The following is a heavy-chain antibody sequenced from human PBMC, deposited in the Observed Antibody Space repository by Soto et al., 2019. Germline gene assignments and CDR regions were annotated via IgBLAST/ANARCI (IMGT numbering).Heavy chain of an antibody. J-gene: IGHJ6*03. CDR3: ARGTGGLGVRFPCHMDV. CDR2: IYYSGST. CDR1: GGSISSYY. Sequence: QVQLQESGPGLVKPSETLSLTCTVSGGSISSYYWSWIRQPPGKGLEWIGYIYYSGSTNYNPSLKSRVTISVDTSKNQFSLKLSSVTAADTAVYYCARGTGGLGVRFPCHMDVWGKGTTVTVSS. D-gene: IGHD3-3*01. V-gene: IGHV4-59*01.